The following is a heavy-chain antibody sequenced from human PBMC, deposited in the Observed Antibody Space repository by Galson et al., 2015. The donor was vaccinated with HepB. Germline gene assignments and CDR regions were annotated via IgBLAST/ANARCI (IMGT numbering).Heavy chain of an antibody. D-gene: IGHD3-3*01. CDR1: GDPISSSSHY. J-gene: IGHJ5*02. Sequence: ETLSLTCTVSGDPISSSSHYWGWIRQPPGKGLEWIGSIYYSGNTNYNPSLKSRVTISVDMSKNQFSLKLSSVTAADTAVYYCATQSNYDFWSGSGWFDPWGQGTLVTVSS. CDR2: IYYSGNT. CDR3: ATQSNYDFWSGSGWFDP. V-gene: IGHV4-39*01.